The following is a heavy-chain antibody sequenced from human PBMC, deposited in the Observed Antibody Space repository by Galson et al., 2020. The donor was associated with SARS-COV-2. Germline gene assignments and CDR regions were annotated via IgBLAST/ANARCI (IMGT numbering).Heavy chain of an antibody. J-gene: IGHJ4*02. D-gene: IGHD6-19*01. Sequence: GRSLRLSCAASGFTFSSYSMHWVRQAPGKGLEWAAFIRYDGGDKYYADSVKGRFTISRDNSKSTLYLLTISLRGEDTAVYYCAKVPTYCSSGWTKCFLDYWGQGTRVTVFS. CDR3: AKVPTYCSSGWTKCFLDY. V-gene: IGHV3-30*02. CDR1: GFTFSSYS. CDR2: IRYDGGDK.